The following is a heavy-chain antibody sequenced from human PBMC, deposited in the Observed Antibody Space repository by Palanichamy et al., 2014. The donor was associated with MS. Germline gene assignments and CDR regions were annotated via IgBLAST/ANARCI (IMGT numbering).Heavy chain of an antibody. Sequence: EVLLVESGGGWVQPGGSLRLSCVPSRFSLRPYWMSWVRQAPGKGLEWVANINPDGNDKYHLDSVKGRFTISRDNAKDSLYLEMNSLRVEDTAVYYCARWGLTAGLDSWGQGSLVTVSS. CDR3: ARWGLTAGLDS. CDR1: RFSLRPYW. D-gene: IGHD3-10*01. CDR2: INPDGNDK. J-gene: IGHJ4*02. V-gene: IGHV3-7*01.